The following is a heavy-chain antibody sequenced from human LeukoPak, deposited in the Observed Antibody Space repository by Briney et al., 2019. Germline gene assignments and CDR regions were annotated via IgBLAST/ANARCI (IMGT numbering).Heavy chain of an antibody. D-gene: IGHD3-3*01. CDR1: GFTFSSYA. V-gene: IGHV3-23*01. CDR3: AKDTIFGVVIMKSLDY. J-gene: IGHJ4*02. CDR2: ISGSGGST. Sequence: GGSLRLSCAASGFTFSSYAMSWVRQAPGKGLEWVSAISGSGGSTYYADSVKGRFTISRDNSKNTLYLQMNSLRAEDTAVYYCAKDTIFGVVIMKSLDYWGQGTLVTVSS.